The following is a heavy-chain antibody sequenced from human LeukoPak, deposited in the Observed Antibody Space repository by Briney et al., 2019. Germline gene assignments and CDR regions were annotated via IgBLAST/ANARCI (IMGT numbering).Heavy chain of an antibody. CDR2: ISSSSSYI. J-gene: IGHJ4*02. V-gene: IGHV3-21*04. Sequence: PGGSLRLSCAASGFTFSSYSMNWVRQAPGKGLEWVSSISSSSSYIYYADSVKGRFTISRDNSKNTVYLQMNSLRVEDTAVYYCAKSDTSSWYVLDYWGQGTLVTVSS. CDR3: AKSDTSSWYVLDY. D-gene: IGHD6-13*01. CDR1: GFTFSSYS.